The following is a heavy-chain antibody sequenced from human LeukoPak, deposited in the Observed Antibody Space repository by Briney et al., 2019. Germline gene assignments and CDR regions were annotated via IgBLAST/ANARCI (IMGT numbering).Heavy chain of an antibody. CDR3: ARDRMTTAKGAFDI. J-gene: IGHJ3*02. Sequence: GGSLRLSCAASGFAFSSYWMSWVRQAPGKGLEWVANIKQDGSEKYYVDSAKGRFTISRDNAKNSLYLQMNSLRAEDTAVYYCARDRMTTAKGAFDIWGQGTMVTVSS. V-gene: IGHV3-7*01. CDR1: GFAFSSYW. D-gene: IGHD1-14*01. CDR2: IKQDGSEK.